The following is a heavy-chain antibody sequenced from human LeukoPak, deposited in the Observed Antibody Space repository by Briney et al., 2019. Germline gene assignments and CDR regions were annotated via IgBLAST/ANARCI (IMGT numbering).Heavy chain of an antibody. CDR2: ISSSSSII. Sequence: PGGSLRLSCAASGFTFSSSAMSWVRQAPGKGLEWVSYISSSSSIIYYADSVKGRFTISRDTAKNSLYLQMNSLRAEDTAVYYCARSIDIDYWGQGTLVTVSS. V-gene: IGHV3-48*01. CDR3: ARSIDIDY. D-gene: IGHD2-21*01. J-gene: IGHJ4*02. CDR1: GFTFSSSA.